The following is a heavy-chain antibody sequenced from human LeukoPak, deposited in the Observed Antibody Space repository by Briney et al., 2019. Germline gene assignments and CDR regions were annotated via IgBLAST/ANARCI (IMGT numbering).Heavy chain of an antibody. CDR3: ARVAPDSSGYYYFDS. Sequence: SETLSLTCTVSGGSISSSSHYWGWIRQPPGKGLEWIGSIYYSGSTYYNPSLKSRITISVDTSKNQFSLRLSSVTAEGTAVFYCARVAPDSSGYYYFDSWGQGTLVPVS. CDR2: IYYSGST. V-gene: IGHV4-39*07. CDR1: GGSISSSSHY. D-gene: IGHD3-22*01. J-gene: IGHJ4*02.